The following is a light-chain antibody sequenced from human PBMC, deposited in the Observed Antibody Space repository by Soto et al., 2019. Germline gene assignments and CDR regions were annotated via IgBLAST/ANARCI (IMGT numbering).Light chain of an antibody. CDR1: SSNIGAGSA. Sequence: QSVLTQPPSVSGAPGQRVTLSCTGSSSNIGAGSAVHWYQQPPGKAPKLLIYEDNNRPSGVPDRFSGSKSGTSASLAITGLQAEDEADYYCQSFDSSLSTHVFGTGTKVTVL. V-gene: IGLV1-40*01. J-gene: IGLJ1*01. CDR3: QSFDSSLSTHV. CDR2: EDN.